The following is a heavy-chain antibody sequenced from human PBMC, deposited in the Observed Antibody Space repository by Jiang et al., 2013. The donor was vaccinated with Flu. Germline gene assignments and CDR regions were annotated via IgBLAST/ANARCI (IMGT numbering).Heavy chain of an antibody. CDR2: ISAYNGNT. CDR1: GYTFTCYG. J-gene: IGHJ3*02. V-gene: IGHV1-18*04. D-gene: IGHD2-2*02. Sequence: SGAEVKKPGASVKVSCKASGYTFTCYGISWVRQAPGQGLEWMGWISAYNGNTNYAQKLQGRVTMTTDTSTSTAYMELRSLRSDDTAVYYCARDPRQYCSSTSCYILRGPNAFDIWGQGTMVTVSS. CDR3: ARDPRQYCSSTSCYILRGPNAFDI.